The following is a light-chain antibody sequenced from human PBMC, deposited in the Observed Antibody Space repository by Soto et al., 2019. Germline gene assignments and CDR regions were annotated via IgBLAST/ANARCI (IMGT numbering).Light chain of an antibody. CDR2: GAS. J-gene: IGKJ2*01. CDR3: QQYYSYPYT. Sequence: AIRMTQSPSSLSASTGGRVTITCRASQSITTSLAWYQQKPGKAPNLLIYGASTLQGGVPSRFSGSGSGTDFTLTITSLQSEDFATFYCQQYYSYPYTFGLGTKLEIK. V-gene: IGKV1-8*01. CDR1: QSITTS.